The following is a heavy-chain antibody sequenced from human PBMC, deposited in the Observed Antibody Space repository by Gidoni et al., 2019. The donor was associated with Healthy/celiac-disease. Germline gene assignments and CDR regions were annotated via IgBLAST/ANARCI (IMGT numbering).Heavy chain of an antibody. CDR3: ARNPTYYYDSSGYP. CDR1: GGSFSGYY. J-gene: IGHJ5*02. D-gene: IGHD3-22*01. Sequence: QVQLQQWGAGLLKPSETLSLTCAVYGGSFSGYYWSWIRQPPGKGLEWIGEINHSGSTNYNPSLKSRVTISVDTSKNQFSLKLSSVTAADTAVYYCARNPTYYYDSSGYPWGQGTLVTVSS. CDR2: INHSGST. V-gene: IGHV4-34*01.